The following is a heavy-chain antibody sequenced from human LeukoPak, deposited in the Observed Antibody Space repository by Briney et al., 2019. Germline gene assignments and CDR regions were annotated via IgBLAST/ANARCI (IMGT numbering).Heavy chain of an antibody. Sequence: GGSLRLSCAASGFTFSSYSMNWVRQAPGKGLEWVSSISSSSSYIYYADSVKGRFTISRDNAKNSLYLQMNSLRAEDTAVYYCARAAKAPGQDAFDIWGQGTMVTVSS. CDR1: GFTFSSYS. CDR3: ARAAKAPGQDAFDI. J-gene: IGHJ3*02. D-gene: IGHD2-15*01. CDR2: ISSSSSYI. V-gene: IGHV3-21*01.